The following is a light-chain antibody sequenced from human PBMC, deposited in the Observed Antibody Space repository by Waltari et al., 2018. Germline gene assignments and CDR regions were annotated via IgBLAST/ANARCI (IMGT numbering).Light chain of an antibody. V-gene: IGKV1-5*03. CDR3: QQYNSYST. CDR1: QSISSW. J-gene: IGKJ2*01. Sequence: DIQTTQSPSTLSASVGDRVTITCLASQSISSWLAWYQQKPGKAPKLLIYKASSLESGVPSRFSGSGSGTEFTLTISSLQPDDFATYYCQQYNSYSTFGQGTKLEIK. CDR2: KAS.